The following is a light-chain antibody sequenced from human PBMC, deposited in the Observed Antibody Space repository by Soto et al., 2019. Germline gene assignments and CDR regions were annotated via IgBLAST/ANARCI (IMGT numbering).Light chain of an antibody. CDR1: QSVSSS. CDR3: QQRSNWSPIT. V-gene: IGKV3-11*01. J-gene: IGKJ5*01. CDR2: DAS. Sequence: EIVLTQSPGTLSLSPGERATLSCRASQSVSSSLAWYQQKPGQTPSLLIYDASNRATGIPARFSGSGSGTDFTLTISSLEPQDFAANYCQQRSNWSPITFGQGTRLE.